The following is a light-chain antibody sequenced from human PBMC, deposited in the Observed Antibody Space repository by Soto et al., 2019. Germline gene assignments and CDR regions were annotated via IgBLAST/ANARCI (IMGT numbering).Light chain of an antibody. CDR3: TSYVGNDVWV. Sequence: QSALTQPPSASGSPGQAVTISCTGTSSDVGAYKYVSWYQQYPGKAPKRMIYEVTNRPSGVPDRFSGSKSGNTASLTVSGLQAEDGADYYCTSYVGNDVWVFGGGTKLTVL. J-gene: IGLJ3*02. V-gene: IGLV2-8*01. CDR1: SSDVGAYKY. CDR2: EVT.